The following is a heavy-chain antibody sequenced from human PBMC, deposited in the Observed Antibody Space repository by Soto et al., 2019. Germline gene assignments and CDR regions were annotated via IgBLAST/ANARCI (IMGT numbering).Heavy chain of an antibody. CDR3: ARQRYSSSWYYYYYMDV. D-gene: IGHD6-13*01. CDR1: GGSISSYY. J-gene: IGHJ6*03. Sequence: SETLSLTCTVSGGSISSYYWSWIRQPPGKGLEWIGYIYYSGSTNYNPSLKSRVTISVDTSKNQFSLKLSSVTAADAAVYYCARQRYSSSWYYYYYMDVWGKGTTVTVSS. CDR2: IYYSGST. V-gene: IGHV4-59*08.